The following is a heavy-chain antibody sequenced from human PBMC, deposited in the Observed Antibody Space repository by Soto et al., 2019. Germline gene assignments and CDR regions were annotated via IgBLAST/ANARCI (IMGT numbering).Heavy chain of an antibody. CDR2: IIPIFGTA. Sequence: SVKVSCKASGGTFSSYAISWVRQAPGQGLEWMGGIIPIFGTANYAQKFQGRVTITADKSTSTAYMELSSLRSEDTAVYYCARVYSNSFYYYGMDVWGQGTTVTVSS. CDR3: ARVYSNSFYYYGMDV. J-gene: IGHJ6*02. CDR1: GGTFSSYA. D-gene: IGHD4-4*01. V-gene: IGHV1-69*06.